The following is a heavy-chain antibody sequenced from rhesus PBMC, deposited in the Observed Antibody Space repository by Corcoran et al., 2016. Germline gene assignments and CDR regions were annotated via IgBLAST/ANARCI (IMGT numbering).Heavy chain of an antibody. Sequence: EVQLVQSSAEVKRPGEYRKTPCKTAGYRFPTDWIRWVRHMPGNGLVWMWAIYPSDSDTRYSPSFQGQVTISADKSISTSYLQWSSLKASDSATYYCAKGYTHWGQGVLVTVSS. CDR2: IYPSDSDT. CDR1: GYRFPTDW. CDR3: AKGYTH. D-gene: IGHD1-1*01. J-gene: IGHJ4*01. V-gene: IGHV5-2*01.